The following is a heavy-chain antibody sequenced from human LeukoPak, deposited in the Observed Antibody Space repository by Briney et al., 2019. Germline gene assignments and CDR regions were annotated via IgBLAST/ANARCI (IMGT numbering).Heavy chain of an antibody. V-gene: IGHV1-18*01. CDR3: ARWGGFTVTLAGDYFDY. J-gene: IGHJ4*02. CDR2: ISAYNGNT. Sequence: ASVKVSCKASGYTFSSYGISWVRQAPGQGLEWMGWISAYNGNTNFAQKFQGRVTMTTDTSTSTAYMELRNLRSDDTAVYYCARWGGFTVTLAGDYFDYWGQGTLVTVSS. D-gene: IGHD6-19*01. CDR1: GYTFSSYG.